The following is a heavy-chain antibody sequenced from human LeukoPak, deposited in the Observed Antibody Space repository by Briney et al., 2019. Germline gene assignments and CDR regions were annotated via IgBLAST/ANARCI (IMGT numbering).Heavy chain of an antibody. CDR1: GESFSDYY. J-gene: IGHJ4*02. D-gene: IGHD1-26*01. CDR2: INHSGRT. V-gene: IGHV4-34*01. CDR3: ARGRRDGNYLGRYYFDY. Sequence: SETLSLTCAVYGESFSDYYWSWLRQPPGKGLEWIGEINHSGRTNYNPSLKSRVAISVDASNNQFSLNLTSVTAADTVVYYCARGRRDGNYLGRYYFDYWDQGTLVTVSS.